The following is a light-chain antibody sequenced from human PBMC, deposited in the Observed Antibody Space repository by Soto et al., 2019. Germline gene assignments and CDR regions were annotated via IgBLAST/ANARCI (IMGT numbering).Light chain of an antibody. CDR3: QKYNSYPYT. CDR2: KAS. J-gene: IGKJ2*01. CDR1: QSISSW. V-gene: IGKV1-5*03. Sequence: DIQMTQSPSTLSASVGDRVTITCRASQSISSWLAWYQQKPGKAPKLLIYKASSLESGVPSRFSGSGFGTEFTLTISSLKPDDFATYYCQKYNSYPYTFGQGTKLEIK.